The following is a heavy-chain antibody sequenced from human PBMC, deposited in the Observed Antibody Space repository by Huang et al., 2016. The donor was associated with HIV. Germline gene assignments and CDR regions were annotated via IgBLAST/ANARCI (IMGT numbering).Heavy chain of an antibody. D-gene: IGHD6-13*01. CDR3: ARHYRYSSSWYWRDAFDI. Sequence: QLQLQESGPGLVKPSETLSLTCTVSGGSISSSSYYWGWIRPPPGKGLEWVGSIDYSGSPYYTPPLKSRFTISVHTSKNQFSLKLSSVTAADTAVYYCARHYRYSSSWYWRDAFDIWGQGTMVTVSS. J-gene: IGHJ3*02. CDR1: GGSISSSSYY. V-gene: IGHV4-39*01. CDR2: IDYSGSP.